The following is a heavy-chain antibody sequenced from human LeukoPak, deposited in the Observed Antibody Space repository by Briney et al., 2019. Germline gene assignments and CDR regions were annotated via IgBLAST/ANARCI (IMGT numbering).Heavy chain of an antibody. CDR3: ARDLDDFWDYYYGMDV. J-gene: IGHJ6*02. Sequence: ASVKVSCKASGYTFTSYAMHWVRQAPGQRLEWMGWINAGNGNTKYSQKFQGRVTITRDTSASTAYMELSSLRPEDTAVYYCARDLDDFWDYYYGMDVWGQGTTVTVSS. D-gene: IGHD3-3*01. CDR2: INAGNGNT. V-gene: IGHV1-3*01. CDR1: GYTFTSYA.